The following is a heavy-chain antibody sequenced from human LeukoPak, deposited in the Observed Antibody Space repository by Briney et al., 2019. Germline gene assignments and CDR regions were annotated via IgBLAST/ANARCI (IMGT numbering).Heavy chain of an antibody. V-gene: IGHV5-51*01. D-gene: IGHD3-22*01. J-gene: IGHJ3*02. CDR2: IYPGDSDT. CDR3: ARRDSSGYPRAFDI. Sequence: GESLKISCKGSGYIFTSYWIGWVRQMPGKGLEWMGIIYPGDSDTRFSPSFRGQVTISADKSISTAYLQWSSLKASDTAMYYCARRDSSGYPRAFDIWGQGTVVTVAP. CDR1: GYIFTSYW.